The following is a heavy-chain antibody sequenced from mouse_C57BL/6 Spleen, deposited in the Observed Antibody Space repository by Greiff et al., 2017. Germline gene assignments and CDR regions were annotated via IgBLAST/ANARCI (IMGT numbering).Heavy chain of an antibody. Sequence: QVQLQPPGAELVMPGASVKLSCKASGYTFTSYWMHWVKQRPGQGLAWIGEIDPSDSYTNYNQKFKGKSTLTVDKSSSTAYMQLSSLTSEDSAVYYCARRRYGDAMDYWGQGTSVTVSS. D-gene: IGHD1-1*02. CDR2: IDPSDSYT. V-gene: IGHV1-69*01. J-gene: IGHJ4*01. CDR3: ARRRYGDAMDY. CDR1: GYTFTSYW.